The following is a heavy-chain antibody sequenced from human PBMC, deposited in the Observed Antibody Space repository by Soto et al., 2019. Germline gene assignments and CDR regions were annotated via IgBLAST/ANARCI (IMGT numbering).Heavy chain of an antibody. D-gene: IGHD6-13*01. CDR3: ARDNLGIAAALNWFDP. V-gene: IGHV1-69*01. CDR1: GGTFSSYA. J-gene: IGHJ5*02. CDR2: IIPIFGTA. Sequence: VKVSCKASGGTFSSYAISWVRQAPGQGLEWMGGIIPIFGTANYAQEFQGRVTITADESTSTAYMELSSLRSEDTAVYYCARDNLGIAAALNWFDPWGQGTLVTVSS.